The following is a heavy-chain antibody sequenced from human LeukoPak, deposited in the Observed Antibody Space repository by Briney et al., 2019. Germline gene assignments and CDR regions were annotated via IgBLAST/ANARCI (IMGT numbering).Heavy chain of an antibody. CDR3: ARGRYCSSTSCYTAFDY. CDR1: GYTFTSYG. D-gene: IGHD2-2*02. CDR2: ISAYNGNT. Sequence: GASVKVSCKASGYTFTSYGISWVRQAPGQGLEWMGWISAYNGNTNYAQKLQGRVTMTTDTSTSTAHMELRSLRSDDTAVYYCARGRYCSSTSCYTAFDYWGQGTLVTVSS. V-gene: IGHV1-18*01. J-gene: IGHJ4*02.